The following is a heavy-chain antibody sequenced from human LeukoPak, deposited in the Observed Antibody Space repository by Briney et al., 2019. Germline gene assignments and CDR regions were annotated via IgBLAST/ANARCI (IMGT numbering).Heavy chain of an antibody. CDR2: VWYDGSNK. V-gene: IGHV3-33*03. Sequence: GRSLRLSCEASGFTFTGYGMHWVRQAPGKGLEWVAIVWYDGSNKYYADSVRGRFTVSRDNSKNTLHLHMNSLRAEDTAVYWCAIDNGAARYNYRMDVWGQGTTVTVSS. D-gene: IGHD1-14*01. J-gene: IGHJ6*02. CDR1: GFTFTGYG. CDR3: AIDNGAARYNYRMDV.